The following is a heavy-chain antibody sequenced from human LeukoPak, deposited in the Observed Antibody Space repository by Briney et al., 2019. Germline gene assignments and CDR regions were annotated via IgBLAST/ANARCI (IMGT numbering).Heavy chain of an antibody. Sequence: GSLRLSCTVSGFTVSSNSMSWVRQAPGKGLEWVSFIYSDNTHYSDSVKGRFTISRDNSKNTLYLQMNSLRAEDTAVYYCARRAGAYSHPYDYWGQRTLVTVSS. CDR3: ARRAGAYSHPYDY. D-gene: IGHD4/OR15-4a*01. CDR2: IYSDNT. V-gene: IGHV3-53*01. CDR1: GFTVSSNS. J-gene: IGHJ4*02.